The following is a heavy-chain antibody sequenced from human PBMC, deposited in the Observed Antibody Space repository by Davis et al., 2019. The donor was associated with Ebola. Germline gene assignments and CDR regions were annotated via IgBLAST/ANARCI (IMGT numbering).Heavy chain of an antibody. J-gene: IGHJ6*02. CDR1: GFAFNTYA. CDR2: ISGSDAGT. CDR3: ARGGSGGSLYYYYYGMDV. V-gene: IGHV3-23*01. Sequence: GGSLRLSCAASGFAFNTYAMTWVRQPPGKGLNWVSTISGSDAGTYYADSVKGRFTFSRDNSKNTLYLQMNSLRAEDTAVYYCARGGSGGSLYYYYYGMDVWGQGTTVTVSS. D-gene: IGHD2-15*01.